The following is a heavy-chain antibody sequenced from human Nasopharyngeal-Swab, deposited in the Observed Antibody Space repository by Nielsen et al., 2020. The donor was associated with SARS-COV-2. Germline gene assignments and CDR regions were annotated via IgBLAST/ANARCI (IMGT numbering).Heavy chain of an antibody. J-gene: IGHJ4*02. D-gene: IGHD3-22*01. CDR3: ARDHSYYDSNGYYFDY. Sequence: SETLSLTCTVSGGSISTYYWSWIWQPPGKGLEWIGYIHSSGTTNYNPSLKSRVTISVDTSKNQFSLKLSSVTAADTAVYYCARDHSYYDSNGYYFDYWGLGTLVTVSS. CDR1: GGSISTYY. CDR2: IHSSGTT. V-gene: IGHV4-59*01.